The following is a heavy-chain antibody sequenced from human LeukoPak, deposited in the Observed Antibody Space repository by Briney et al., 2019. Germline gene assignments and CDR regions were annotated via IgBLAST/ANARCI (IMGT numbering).Heavy chain of an antibody. CDR3: AKVKSIGEYYFDY. J-gene: IGHJ4*02. Sequence: GRSLRLSCAASGFTFSSYGMHWVRQAPGKGLEWVAVISYDGSNKYYADSVKGRFTISRDNSKNTLYLQMNSLRAEDTAVYYCAKVKSIGEYYFDYWGQGTLVTVSS. CDR2: ISYDGSNK. CDR1: GFTFSSYG. V-gene: IGHV3-30*18. D-gene: IGHD3-10*01.